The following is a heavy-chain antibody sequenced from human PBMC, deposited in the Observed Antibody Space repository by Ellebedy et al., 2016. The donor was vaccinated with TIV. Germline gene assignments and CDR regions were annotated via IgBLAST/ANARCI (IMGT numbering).Heavy chain of an antibody. J-gene: IGHJ4*02. D-gene: IGHD3-16*01. Sequence: MPSETLSLTCSVSGASISSGDYYWAWIRQAPGKGLEWIGGVHNSGTTYYNPSLSSRVTISLDTSRNQFSLKLSFVTAADTAVYYCARQSRVEEYFDYWGQGILVTVSS. CDR3: ARQSRVEEYFDY. CDR1: GASISSGDYY. CDR2: VHNSGTT. V-gene: IGHV4-39*01.